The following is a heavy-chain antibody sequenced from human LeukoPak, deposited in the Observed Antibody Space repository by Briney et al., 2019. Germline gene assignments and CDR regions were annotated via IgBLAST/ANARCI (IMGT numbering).Heavy chain of an antibody. CDR2: IYPGDSDT. CDR1: GYSFTSYW. D-gene: IGHD6-6*01. J-gene: IGHJ4*02. Sequence: GESLKISCKGSGYSFTSYWIGWVRQMPGKGLEWMGIIYPGDSDTRYSPPFQGQVTISADKSISTAYLQWSSLKASDTAMYYCARLPIEYSSSPHFDYWGQGTLVTVSS. V-gene: IGHV5-51*01. CDR3: ARLPIEYSSSPHFDY.